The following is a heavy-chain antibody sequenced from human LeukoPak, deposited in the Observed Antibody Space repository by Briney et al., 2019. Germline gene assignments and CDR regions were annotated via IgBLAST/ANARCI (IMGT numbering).Heavy chain of an antibody. J-gene: IGHJ4*02. Sequence: SVKVSSKASGGTFSSYAISWVRQAPGHGLEWMGGIIPIFGTANYAQKFQGRVTITADESTSTAYMELSSLRSEDTAVYYCARDSTVGGSYFDYWGQGTLVTVSS. CDR3: ARDSTVGGSYFDY. CDR1: GGTFSSYA. V-gene: IGHV1-69*13. D-gene: IGHD3-10*01. CDR2: IIPIFGTA.